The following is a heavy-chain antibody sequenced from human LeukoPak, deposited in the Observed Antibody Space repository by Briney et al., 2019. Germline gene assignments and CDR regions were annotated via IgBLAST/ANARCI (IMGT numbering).Heavy chain of an antibody. V-gene: IGHV4-34*01. J-gene: IGHJ4*02. CDR1: GVHFSGYF. Sequence: PSETLSLTCAVSGVHFSGYFWTWIRQPPGKGLEWIGEGNHRGISNYHPSLRSRVSISVGTSSNQFSLKLTSVTTADTAVYYCARRPPSMITSGGIVGHFDYWGPGTLVTVSS. CDR2: GNHRGIS. CDR3: ARRPPSMITSGGIVGHFDY. D-gene: IGHD3-16*02.